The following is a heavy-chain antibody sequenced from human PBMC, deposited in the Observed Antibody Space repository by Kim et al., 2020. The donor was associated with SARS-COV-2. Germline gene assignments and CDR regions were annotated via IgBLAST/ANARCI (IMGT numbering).Heavy chain of an antibody. D-gene: IGHD1-26*01. CDR3: VKGTGAPT. CDR2: GGST. Sequence: GGSTYYADSVKGRFTISRDNSKNTLYLQMSSLRAEDTAVYYCVKGTGAPTWGQGTLVTVSS. V-gene: IGHV3-64D*09. J-gene: IGHJ4*02.